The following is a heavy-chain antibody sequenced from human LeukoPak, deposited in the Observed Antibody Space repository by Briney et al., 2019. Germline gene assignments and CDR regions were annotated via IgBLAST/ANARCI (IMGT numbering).Heavy chain of an antibody. V-gene: IGHV3-21*01. CDR1: GFTFSSYS. CDR2: ISSSSTYI. J-gene: IGHJ4*02. Sequence: GGSLRLSCAASGFTFSSYSINWVRQAPGKGLEWVSSISSSSTYIYYADSVKGRFTISRDNAKNSLYLQMNSLRAEDTAVYYCWRDGGGGYFDYWGQGTLVTVSS. CDR3: WRDGGGGYFDY. D-gene: IGHD3-16*01.